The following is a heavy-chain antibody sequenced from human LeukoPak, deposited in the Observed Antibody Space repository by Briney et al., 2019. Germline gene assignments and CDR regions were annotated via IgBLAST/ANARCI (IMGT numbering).Heavy chain of an antibody. CDR2: INPSGGST. CDR3: AREGILDNWFDP. CDR1: GYTFTNYY. D-gene: IGHD2-15*01. V-gene: IGHV1-46*01. Sequence: GASVKVSCKASGYTFTNYYMHWVRQAPGQGLEWMGIINPSGGSTSYAQKFQGRVTMTRDTSTSTVYMELSSLRSEDTAVYYCAREGILDNWFDPWGQGTLVTVSS. J-gene: IGHJ5*02.